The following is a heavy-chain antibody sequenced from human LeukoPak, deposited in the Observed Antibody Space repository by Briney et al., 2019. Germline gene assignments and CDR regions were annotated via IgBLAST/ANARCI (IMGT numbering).Heavy chain of an antibody. CDR1: GGTFSGYY. CDR3: ARGPQYSYGRYYYYYYGMDV. V-gene: IGHV4-34*01. Sequence: PSETLSLTCAGYGGTFSGYYWSWLRQPPGKGLEWIGEINHSGSNNYNPSLKSRVTISVDTSKNQFSLKLSSVTAADTAVYYCARGPQYSYGRYYYYYYGMDVWGQGTTVTVSS. CDR2: INHSGSN. J-gene: IGHJ6*02. D-gene: IGHD5-18*01.